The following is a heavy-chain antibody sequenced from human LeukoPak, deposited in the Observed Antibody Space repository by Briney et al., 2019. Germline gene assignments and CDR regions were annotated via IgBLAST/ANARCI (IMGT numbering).Heavy chain of an antibody. CDR2: IWYDGSHQ. D-gene: IGHD2/OR15-2a*01. V-gene: IGHV3-30*02. CDR1: GLKFRNYG. CDR3: ATDRNEGKYYDY. J-gene: IGHJ4*02. Sequence: GGSLRLSCVASGLKFRNYGMHWVRQAPGKGLEWGTFIWYDGSHQYYIDSVKGRFTVSRDNAKSTLYLQMDSLRAEDTAVYYCATDRNEGKYYDYRGQGTLVTVSS.